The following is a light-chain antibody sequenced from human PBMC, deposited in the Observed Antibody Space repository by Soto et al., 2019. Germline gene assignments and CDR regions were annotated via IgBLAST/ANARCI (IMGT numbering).Light chain of an antibody. V-gene: IGLV1-40*01. CDR1: SSNIGANYD. CDR3: QSYDSRLSFI. CDR2: ENT. J-gene: IGLJ2*01. Sequence: QSVLTQPSSVSGAPGQTVTISCTGSSSNIGANYDVHWYQYVPGTAPKLLIFENTRRPSGVPDRFSGSKSGTSASLAISGLQAGDEADYYCQSYDSRLSFIFGGGTKLTVL.